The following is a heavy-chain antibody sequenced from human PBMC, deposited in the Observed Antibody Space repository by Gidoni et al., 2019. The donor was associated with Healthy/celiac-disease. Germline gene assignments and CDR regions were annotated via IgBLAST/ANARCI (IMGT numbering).Heavy chain of an antibody. Sequence: QVQLVQSGAEVNKPGAPVKVACKASRYTFTSYGISWVRQAPGQGLEWMGWISGYNSNTDNAQKLQGRVTMTTDTSTSTAYMELRSLRTDDTAVYYCARVSGLLPDYWGQGTLVTVSS. CDR3: ARVSGLLPDY. D-gene: IGHD2-21*02. CDR2: ISGYNSNT. V-gene: IGHV1-18*01. J-gene: IGHJ4*02. CDR1: RYTFTSYG.